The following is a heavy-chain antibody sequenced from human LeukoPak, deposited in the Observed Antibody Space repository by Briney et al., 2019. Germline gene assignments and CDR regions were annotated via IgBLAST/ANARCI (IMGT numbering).Heavy chain of an antibody. V-gene: IGHV3-74*01. CDR2: INSDGSST. J-gene: IGHJ5*02. CDR3: ARGPRGFDP. Sequence: GGSLRLSCAASGFTFSSYWMHWVRQAPGKGLVWVSRINSDGSSTSYTDSVKGRFTISRDNAKNTLYLQMNSLRVDDTAVYYCARGPRGFDPWGQGTLVTVSS. CDR1: GFTFSSYW.